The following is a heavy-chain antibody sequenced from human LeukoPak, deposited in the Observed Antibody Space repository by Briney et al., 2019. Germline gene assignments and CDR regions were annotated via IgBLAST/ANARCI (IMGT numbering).Heavy chain of an antibody. V-gene: IGHV3-53*01. J-gene: IGHJ4*02. Sequence: PGGSLRLSCAASGFTVSSNYMSWVRQAPGKGLEWVSVTYTGGSTNYADSVKGRFTISRGNSKNTLYLQMNSLRAEDTAVYYCAKDLRYLSYWGQGTLVTVSS. CDR3: AKDLRYLSY. CDR1: GFTVSSNY. D-gene: IGHD3-9*01. CDR2: TYTGGST.